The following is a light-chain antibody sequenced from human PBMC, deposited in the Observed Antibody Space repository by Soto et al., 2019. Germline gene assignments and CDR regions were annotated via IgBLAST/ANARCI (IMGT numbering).Light chain of an antibody. CDR1: SSDVGGYDY. V-gene: IGLV2-14*01. J-gene: IGLJ2*01. Sequence: QSALTQPASVSGSPGQPITISCTGSSSDVGGYDYVSWYQQHPGKAPKLMIYEVSNRPSGVSNRFSGSKSGNTASLTISGLQAEDEADYYCCSYTGSLTLLFGGGTKVTVL. CDR2: EVS. CDR3: CSYTGSLTLL.